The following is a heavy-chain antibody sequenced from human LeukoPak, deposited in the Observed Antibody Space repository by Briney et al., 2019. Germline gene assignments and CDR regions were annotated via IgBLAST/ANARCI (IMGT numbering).Heavy chain of an antibody. V-gene: IGHV3-9*01. CDR2: ISWNSGSI. D-gene: IGHD4-17*01. CDR3: AKGLYGDSRYGMDV. Sequence: GRSLRLPCAASGFTFDDYAMHWVRQAPGKGLEWVSGISWNSGSIGYADSVKGRFTISRDNAKNSLYLQMNSLRAEDTALYYCAKGLYGDSRYGMDVWGQGTTVTVSS. CDR1: GFTFDDYA. J-gene: IGHJ6*02.